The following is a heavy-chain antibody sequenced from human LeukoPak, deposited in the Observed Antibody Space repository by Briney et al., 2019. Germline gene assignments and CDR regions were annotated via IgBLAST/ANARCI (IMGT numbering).Heavy chain of an antibody. CDR3: AKGVHSSGRFPYYFDY. J-gene: IGHJ4*02. CDR1: GFTFSSYA. CDR2: ISGSGGST. V-gene: IGHV3-23*01. D-gene: IGHD3-22*01. Sequence: GGSLRLSCAASGFTFSSYAMSWVRQAPGKGLEWVSGISGSGGSTYYADSVKGRFTISRDNSKNTLYLQMNSVRAEDTAVYYCAKGVHSSGRFPYYFDYWGQGTLVTVSS.